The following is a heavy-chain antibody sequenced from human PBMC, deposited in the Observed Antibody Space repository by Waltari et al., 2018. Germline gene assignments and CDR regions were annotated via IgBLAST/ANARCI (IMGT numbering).Heavy chain of an antibody. CDR2: INPNSGGT. CDR3: AGGLGGAAGALDL. CDR1: GYTFTAYY. V-gene: IGHV1-2*02. Sequence: QVQLVQSGAEVKKPGASVKVSCKASGYTFTAYYMHWVRPAPGQGLEWMGWINPNSGGTNYAQKFQGRVTMTRDTSISTAYMEMNRLRSDDTAVYYCAGGLGGAAGALDLWGQGTMVTVSS. D-gene: IGHD1-26*01. J-gene: IGHJ3*01.